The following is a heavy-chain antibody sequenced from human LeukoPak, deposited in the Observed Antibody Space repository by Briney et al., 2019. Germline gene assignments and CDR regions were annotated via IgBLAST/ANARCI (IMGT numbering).Heavy chain of an antibody. D-gene: IGHD3-16*02. V-gene: IGHV5-51*01. CDR3: ARLRDYVWGSYRHNGWFDP. CDR1: GYEFSRFW. CDR2: IQPGDSDT. Sequence: GDSLKISCKGSGYEFSRFWIGWVRKMPGKGLEWMGIIQPGDSDTRYSPSFEGQVTISVDKSISTVHLQWSSLKASDSAMYYCARLRDYVWGSYRHNGWFDPWGQGTLVTVSS. J-gene: IGHJ5*02.